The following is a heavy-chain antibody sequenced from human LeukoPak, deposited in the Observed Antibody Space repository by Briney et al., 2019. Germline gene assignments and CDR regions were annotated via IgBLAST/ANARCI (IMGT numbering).Heavy chain of an antibody. D-gene: IGHD2-2*02. CDR1: GGSISSGDSY. J-gene: IGHJ6*02. V-gene: IGHV4-30-4*01. Sequence: SETLSLTCTVSGGSISSGDSYGSWIRQPPGKGLEWIGYLYSSGSTYYNPSLKTRVSISVDTSKNQFSLNLSSVTAADTAVYYCARIPRPAYYFGMDVWGQGTTVTVSS. CDR3: ARIPRPAYYFGMDV. CDR2: LYSSGST.